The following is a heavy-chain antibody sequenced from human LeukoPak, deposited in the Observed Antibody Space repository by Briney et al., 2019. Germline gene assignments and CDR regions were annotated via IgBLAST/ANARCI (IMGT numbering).Heavy chain of an antibody. J-gene: IGHJ6*02. CDR2: IYYSGST. D-gene: IGHD2/OR15-2a*01. CDR3: ARDSFLDYYYGMDV. V-gene: IGHV4-31*03. CDR1: GGSISSGGYY. Sequence: PSETLSPTCTVSGGSISSGGYYWSWIRQHPGKGLEWIGYIYYSGSTYYNPSLKSRVTISVDTSKNQFSLKLSSVTAADTAVYYCARDSFLDYYYGMDVWGQGTTVTVSS.